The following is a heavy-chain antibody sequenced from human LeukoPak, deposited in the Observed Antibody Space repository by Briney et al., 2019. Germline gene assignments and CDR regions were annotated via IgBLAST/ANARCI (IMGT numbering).Heavy chain of an antibody. Sequence: ASVKVSYKASGYTFTGYYMHWVRQAPGQGLEWMGRINPNSGGTNYAQKFQGRVTMTRDTSISTAYMELSRLRSDDTAVYYCAGGWNSSGYYWGQGTLVTVSS. J-gene: IGHJ4*02. CDR1: GYTFTGYY. CDR3: AGGWNSSGYY. D-gene: IGHD3-22*01. V-gene: IGHV1-2*06. CDR2: INPNSGGT.